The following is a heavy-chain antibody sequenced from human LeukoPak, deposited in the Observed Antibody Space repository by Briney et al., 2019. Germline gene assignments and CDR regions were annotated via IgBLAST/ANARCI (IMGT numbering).Heavy chain of an antibody. V-gene: IGHV3-48*01. CDR2: ISSSSSTI. J-gene: IGHJ4*02. D-gene: IGHD6-13*01. CDR3: ARVRYSSSWYFSY. CDR1: GFTFSGYS. Sequence: GGSLRLSCAASGFTFSGYSMNWVRQAPGKGLEWVSYISSSSSTIYYADSVKGRFTISRDNAKNSLYLQMNSLRAEDTAVYYCARVRYSSSWYFSYWGQGTLVTVSS.